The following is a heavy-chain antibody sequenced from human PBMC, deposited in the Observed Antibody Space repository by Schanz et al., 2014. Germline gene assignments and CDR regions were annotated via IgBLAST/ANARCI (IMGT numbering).Heavy chain of an antibody. CDR1: GFTLSSYA. Sequence: QVQLVESGGGLVKPGGSLRLSCAAYGFTLSSYAMHWVRQAPGKGLEWVAVISYDGSNKYYADSVKGRFTISRDNSKNTLYLQMNSLRADDTAVYFCARAHGNNWYGKGLDYWGQGTQVTVSS. J-gene: IGHJ4*02. CDR2: ISYDGSNK. D-gene: IGHD1-1*01. V-gene: IGHV3-30-3*01. CDR3: ARAHGNNWYGKGLDY.